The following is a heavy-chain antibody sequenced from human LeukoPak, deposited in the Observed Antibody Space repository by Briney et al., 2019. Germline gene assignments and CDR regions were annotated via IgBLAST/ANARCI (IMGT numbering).Heavy chain of an antibody. V-gene: IGHV3-30*04. Sequence: SGGSLRLSCLASGFTFSTYDIHWVRQAPGKGLEWIGVISTDGITKFYTDSVKGRFTISRDNSKNTLYLQMNSLRAEDTAVYYCARDMLLGRPDYMDVWGKGTTATVSS. J-gene: IGHJ6*03. CDR2: ISTDGITK. D-gene: IGHD3-16*01. CDR3: ARDMLLGRPDYMDV. CDR1: GFTFSTYD.